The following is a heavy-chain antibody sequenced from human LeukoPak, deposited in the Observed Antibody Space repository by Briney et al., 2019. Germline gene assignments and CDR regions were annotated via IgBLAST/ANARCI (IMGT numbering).Heavy chain of an antibody. CDR3: TRRESQGSSTNWYFDL. CDR2: IRSKPNSYAT. D-gene: IGHD6-6*01. V-gene: IGHV3-73*01. Sequence: PGGSLRLSCAASGFTFSGSAIHWVRQASGKGLEWVGRIRSKPNSYATAYAASVKGGFTISRDDSNNTAYLQMNSLKTEDTAVYYCTRRESQGSSTNWYFDLWGRGTLVTVSS. J-gene: IGHJ2*01. CDR1: GFTFSGSA.